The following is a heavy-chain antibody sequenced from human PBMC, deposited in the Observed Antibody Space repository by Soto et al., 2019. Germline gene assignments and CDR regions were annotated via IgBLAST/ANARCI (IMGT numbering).Heavy chain of an antibody. V-gene: IGHV1-18*01. CDR1: GYTFTSYG. J-gene: IGHJ6*02. CDR2: ISAYNGNT. CDR3: AREADYGDYGGDYYGMDV. Sequence: ASVKVSCKASGYTFTSYGISWVRQAPGQGLEWMGWISAYNGNTNYAQKLQGRVTMTTDTSTSTAYMELRSLRSDGTAVYYCAREADYGDYGGDYYGMDVWGQGTTVTVSS. D-gene: IGHD4-17*01.